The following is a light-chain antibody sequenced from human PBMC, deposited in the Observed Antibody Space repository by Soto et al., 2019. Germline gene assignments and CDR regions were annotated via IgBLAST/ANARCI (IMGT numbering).Light chain of an antibody. CDR2: DAS. Sequence: EMVLAQSPATLSLSPGERATLSCRASQSVGIYLGWYQQRPGQAPRLLIYDASKRAAGIPARFSGRGSGTDFALTINSLESEYGAVYYCQHRSTWPRAFGQGTLLEMK. J-gene: IGKJ5*01. CDR1: QSVGIY. CDR3: QHRSTWPRA. V-gene: IGKV3-11*01.